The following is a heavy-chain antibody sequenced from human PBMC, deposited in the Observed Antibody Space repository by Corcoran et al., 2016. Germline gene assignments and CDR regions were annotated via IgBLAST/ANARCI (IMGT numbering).Heavy chain of an antibody. CDR3: ARAAYSGSSYQFDY. V-gene: IGHV2-70*01. CDR1: GFSLSTSGMC. Sequence: HVTLRESGPALVKPTQTLTLTCTFSGFSLSTSGMCVSWIRQPPGKALEWLALIDWDDDKYYSTSLKTRLTISKDTSKNQVVLTMTNMDPVDTATYYCARAAYSGSSYQFDYWGQGTLVTVSS. J-gene: IGHJ4*02. CDR2: IDWDDDK. D-gene: IGHD1-26*01.